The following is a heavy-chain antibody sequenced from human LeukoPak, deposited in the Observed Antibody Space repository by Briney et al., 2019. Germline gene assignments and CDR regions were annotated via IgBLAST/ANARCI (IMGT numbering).Heavy chain of an antibody. J-gene: IGHJ4*02. Sequence: SEALSLTCSVSGGSISRGGDYWTWIRQHPEKGLEWIGYISGSGSTYYNPSLRSRVTVSADTSKNQFSLKLTSVTAADTAVFYCARVPIIRGVIEDWGQGTLVSVSS. CDR1: GGSISRGGDY. CDR3: ARVPIIRGVIED. D-gene: IGHD3-10*01. V-gene: IGHV4-31*03. CDR2: ISGSGST.